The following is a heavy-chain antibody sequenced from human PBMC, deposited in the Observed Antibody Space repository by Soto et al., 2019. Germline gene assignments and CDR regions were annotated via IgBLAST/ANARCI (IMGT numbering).Heavy chain of an antibody. CDR2: IYHTGKT. CDR3: ARDGSSTATWIDP. D-gene: IGHD2-2*01. V-gene: IGHV4-31*03. J-gene: IGHJ5*02. Sequence: TLSRTCTVSRDAIYSGGYHWTWIGHHPWKGLEWIVYIYHTGKTYYNPSLESRVTMSVDTSNNQFSLKLASVTAADPALYYCARDGSSTATWIDPWGQGTLVSDSS. CDR1: RDAIYSGGYH.